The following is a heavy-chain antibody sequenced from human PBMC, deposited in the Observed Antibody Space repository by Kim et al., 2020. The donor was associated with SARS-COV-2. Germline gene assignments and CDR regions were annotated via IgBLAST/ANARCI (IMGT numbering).Heavy chain of an antibody. D-gene: IGHD3-10*01. Sequence: GGSLRLSCAASGFTFSSYAMSWVRQAPGKGLEWVSAISGSGDSTYYADSVKGRFTISRDNSKNTLYLQMNSLRAEDTAVYYCAKDYYGSGGYYKNWCDPWGPGTLVTVSS. J-gene: IGHJ5*02. CDR3: AKDYYGSGGYYKNWCDP. V-gene: IGHV3-23*01. CDR1: GFTFSSYA. CDR2: ISGSGDST.